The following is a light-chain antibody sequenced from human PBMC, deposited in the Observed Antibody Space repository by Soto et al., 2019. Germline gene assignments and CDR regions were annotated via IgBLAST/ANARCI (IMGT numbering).Light chain of an antibody. CDR1: SSDVGGYNY. CDR2: DVS. CDR3: SSFSSITREV. J-gene: IGLJ2*01. V-gene: IGLV2-11*01. Sequence: QSALTQPRSVSGSPGQSVTISCTGTSSDVGGYNYVSWYQQHPGKAPKLMIYDVSKRPSGVPDRFSGSKSGNTASLTISGLQAEDEADYYCSSFSSITREVFGGGTQLTVL.